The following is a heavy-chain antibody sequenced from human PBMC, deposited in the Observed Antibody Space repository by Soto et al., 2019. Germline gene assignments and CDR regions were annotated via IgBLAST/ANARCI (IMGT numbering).Heavy chain of an antibody. D-gene: IGHD3-10*01. Sequence: QVQLQESGPGLVRPSETLSLTCTVSGGSINSYFWSWIRQSPGKGLEWIGHIYYSVSTSYSPSLKSRVSISVDTSKNQFSLEVHSVTAADTAVYYCARAGTNMVQFDYWGQGTLVTVSS. CDR3: ARAGTNMVQFDY. CDR1: GGSINSYF. V-gene: IGHV4-59*01. CDR2: IYYSVST. J-gene: IGHJ4*02.